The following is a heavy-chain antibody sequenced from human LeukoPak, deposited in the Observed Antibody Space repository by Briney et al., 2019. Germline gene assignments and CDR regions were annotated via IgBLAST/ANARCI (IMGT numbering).Heavy chain of an antibody. J-gene: IGHJ4*02. D-gene: IGHD6-19*01. CDR2: VSSSSSYI. CDR1: GFTFSSYS. CDR3: ARARSSGCPGD. V-gene: IGHV3-21*01. Sequence: GGSLRLSCAASGFTFSSYSMNWVRQAPGKGLEWVSSVSSSSSYIYYADSVKGRFTISRDNAKNSLYLQMNSLRAEDTAVYYCARARSSGCPGDWGQGTLVTVSS.